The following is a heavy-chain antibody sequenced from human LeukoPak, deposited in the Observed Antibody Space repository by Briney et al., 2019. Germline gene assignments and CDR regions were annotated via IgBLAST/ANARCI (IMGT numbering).Heavy chain of an antibody. V-gene: IGHV1-2*02. CDR3: TRARWESQQLLQGY. D-gene: IGHD4-11*01. Sequence: ASVKVSCKASGYTFTDYYIHWVRQAPGQGLEWMGCINSAGTTYAQKFQGRVTMTRDTSITTVYMELSSLRSDDTAVYFCTRARWESQQLLQGYWGQGTLVTVSS. CDR2: INSAGT. CDR1: GYTFTDYY. J-gene: IGHJ4*02.